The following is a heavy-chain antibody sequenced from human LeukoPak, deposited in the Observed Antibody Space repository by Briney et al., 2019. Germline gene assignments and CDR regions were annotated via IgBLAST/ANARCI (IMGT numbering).Heavy chain of an antibody. Sequence: GRSLRLSCAASGFTFSSYGMHWVRQAPGKGLEWVAVIRYDGSNKYYGDSVKGRFTISRDNSKNTLYLQMSSLRAEDTAVYYCARQKGGYSGYGEYDYWGQGTLVTVSS. CDR1: GFTFSSYG. D-gene: IGHD5-12*01. J-gene: IGHJ4*02. CDR3: ARQKGGYSGYGEYDY. CDR2: IRYDGSNK. V-gene: IGHV3-33*01.